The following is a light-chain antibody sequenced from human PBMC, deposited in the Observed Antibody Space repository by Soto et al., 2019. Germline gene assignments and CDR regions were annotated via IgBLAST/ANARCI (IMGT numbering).Light chain of an antibody. Sequence: DVQMTQSPSSLSASVGDRVTITCRASQKITTYLNWYQQKPGKAPQLLIYAASTLQGGVPSRFSGSGSGTDFTLTINSLQPEDFATYYCKHSYYSPSCGGGTKVEIK. J-gene: IGKJ4*02. CDR1: QKITTY. CDR3: KHSYYSPS. V-gene: IGKV1-39*01. CDR2: AAS.